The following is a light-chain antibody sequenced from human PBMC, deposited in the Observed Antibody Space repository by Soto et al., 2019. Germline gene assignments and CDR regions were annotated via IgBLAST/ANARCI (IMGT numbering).Light chain of an antibody. Sequence: DIQMTQSPSSLSASXXDTVXMTCLASQSIRYWLAWYQQKPGKAPKXXIYDASTLESGVPTRFSGSGAGTKFTLTIASLQPDDFATYYCQQYETFSGTFGPGTRLDIK. V-gene: IGKV1-5*01. CDR1: QSIRYW. CDR2: DAS. CDR3: QQYETFSGT. J-gene: IGKJ5*01.